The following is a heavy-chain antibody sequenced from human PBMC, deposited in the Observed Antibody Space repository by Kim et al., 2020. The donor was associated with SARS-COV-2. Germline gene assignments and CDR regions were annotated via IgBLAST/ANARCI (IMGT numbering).Heavy chain of an antibody. Sequence: SETLSLTCAVYGGSFSGYYWSWIRQPPGKGLEWIGEINHSRSTNYNPSLKSRVTISVDTSKNQFSLKLSSVTAADTAVYYCSTSYYDFWSGYRNWFDPWGQGTLLTVPS. CDR3: STSYYDFWSGYRNWFDP. J-gene: IGHJ5*02. V-gene: IGHV4-34*01. D-gene: IGHD3-3*01. CDR2: INHSRST. CDR1: GGSFSGYY.